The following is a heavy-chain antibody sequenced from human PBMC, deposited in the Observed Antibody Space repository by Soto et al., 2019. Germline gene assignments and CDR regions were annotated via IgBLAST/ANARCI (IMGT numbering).Heavy chain of an antibody. CDR2: IIPMFGTA. D-gene: IGHD5-12*01. Sequence: QVQLVQSGAEVKKPESSVKVSCKAPGGTFSSYAISWVRQAPGQGLEWMGGIIPMFGTATYAQRFQDRVTMTADESTNTVYMALSSLRSEDTAVYFCASGIQLWLRRINNGYSGWGQGTLVTVSS. J-gene: IGHJ4*02. V-gene: IGHV1-69*12. CDR1: GGTFSSYA. CDR3: ASGIQLWLRRINNGYSG.